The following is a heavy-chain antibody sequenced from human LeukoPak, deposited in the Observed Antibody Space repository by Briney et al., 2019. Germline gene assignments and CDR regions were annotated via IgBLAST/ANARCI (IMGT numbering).Heavy chain of an antibody. CDR2: IIPIFGTA. V-gene: IGHV1-69*13. Sequence: SVKVSCKASGGTFSSYAISWVRQAPGQGLEWMGGIIPIFGTANCAQKFQGRVTITADESTSTAYMELSSLRSEDTAVYYCARAAGGRQLVFWFDPWGRGTLVTVSS. CDR3: ARAAGGRQLVFWFDP. J-gene: IGHJ5*02. D-gene: IGHD6-13*01. CDR1: GGTFSSYA.